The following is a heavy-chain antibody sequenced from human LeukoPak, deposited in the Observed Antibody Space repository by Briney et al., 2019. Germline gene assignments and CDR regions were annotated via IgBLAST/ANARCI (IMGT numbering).Heavy chain of an antibody. CDR1: GGSISSYY. CDR3: ARSGFRGSYSGDAFDI. CDR2: IYYSGST. D-gene: IGHD1-26*01. J-gene: IGHJ3*02. V-gene: IGHV4-59*01. Sequence: SETLSLTCTVSGGSISSYYWSWIRQPPGKGLEWIGYIYYSGSTNYNPSLKSRVTISVDTSKNQFSLKLSSVTAADTAVYYCARSGFRGSYSGDAFDIWGQGTMVTVSS.